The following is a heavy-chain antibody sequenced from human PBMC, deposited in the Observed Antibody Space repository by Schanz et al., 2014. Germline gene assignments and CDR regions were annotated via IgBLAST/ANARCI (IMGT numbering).Heavy chain of an antibody. V-gene: IGHV3-23*04. J-gene: IGHJ4*02. CDR3: ARKVVATIGGYYDN. Sequence: EVQLVESGGGLVQPGGSLRLSCTASGFTFSSYSMNWVRQARGKGLEWVSAMNESHSTIYYADSVRGRFTISRDNAENTLFLQMNSRRAEDTAVYYCARKVVATIGGYYDNWGQGTLVIVSS. CDR1: GFTFSSYS. D-gene: IGHD5-12*01. CDR2: MNESHSTI.